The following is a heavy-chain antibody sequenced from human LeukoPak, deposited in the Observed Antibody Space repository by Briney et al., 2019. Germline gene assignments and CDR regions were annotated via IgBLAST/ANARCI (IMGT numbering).Heavy chain of an antibody. CDR1: GGSISSYY. J-gene: IGHJ4*02. Sequence: SETLSLTCTVSGGSISSYYWTWIRQPPGKGLEWIGYLYDSGNTIYNPSLKSRVTISEDTSKNQFSLKVNSVTAADTAVYYCARHGAGYSYDFWGQGTLVTVSS. CDR3: ARHGAGYSYDF. CDR2: LYDSGNT. V-gene: IGHV4-59*08. D-gene: IGHD5-24*01.